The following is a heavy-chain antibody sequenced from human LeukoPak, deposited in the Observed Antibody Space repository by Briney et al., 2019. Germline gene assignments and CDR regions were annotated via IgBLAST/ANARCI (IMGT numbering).Heavy chain of an antibody. CDR1: GYTITKYY. V-gene: IGHV1-2*02. D-gene: IGHD5-24*01. Sequence: SVKCSCKACGYTITKYYIHWMRQAPCQGLTWMGWIKSNLVGTNYATKRHGRVTTTRETSISTAYIELRGVRSDDTAVYYCARAHGDAAFDIWGPGTMVTVSS. CDR3: ARAHGDAAFDI. CDR2: IKSNLVGT. J-gene: IGHJ3*02.